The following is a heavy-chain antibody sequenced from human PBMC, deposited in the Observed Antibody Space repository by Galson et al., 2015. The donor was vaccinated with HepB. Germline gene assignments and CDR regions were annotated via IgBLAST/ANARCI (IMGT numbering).Heavy chain of an antibody. V-gene: IGHV3-23*01. CDR3: AKAKDVDTDLNYFDP. D-gene: IGHD1-7*01. CDR1: GFTFNTYA. J-gene: IGHJ5*02. Sequence: SLRLSCAASGFTFNTYAMNWVRQAPGKGLEWVSTISDRGGSKYYAASVKGRFTISRDNSKDTLYLQMNSLRAEDTAVYFCAKAKDVDTDLNYFDPWGQGTPVTVSS. CDR2: ISDRGGSK.